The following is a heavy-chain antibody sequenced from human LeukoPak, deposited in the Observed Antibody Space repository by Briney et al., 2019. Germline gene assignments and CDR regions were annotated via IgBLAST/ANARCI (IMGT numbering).Heavy chain of an antibody. Sequence: PSETLSLTCTVSGGSISSYYWSWIRQPPGKGLEWIGYIYYSGSTNYNPSLKSRVTISVETSKNEFSLKLRSVTAADTAVYYCARDPGAAWAAAGGDYWGQGTLVTVSS. CDR2: IYYSGST. D-gene: IGHD6-13*01. CDR1: GGSISSYY. CDR3: ARDPGAAWAAAGGDY. V-gene: IGHV4-59*01. J-gene: IGHJ4*02.